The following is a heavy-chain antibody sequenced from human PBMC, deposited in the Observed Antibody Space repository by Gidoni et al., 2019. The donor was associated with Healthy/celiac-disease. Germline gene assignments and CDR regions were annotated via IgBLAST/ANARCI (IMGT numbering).Heavy chain of an antibody. CDR1: GYTLTELS. CDR3: AKRMVRGVTDRNAFDI. Sequence: QVQLVQSGAEVKKPGASVKVSCKVSGYTLTELSMHWVRQAPGKGLEWMGGFDPEDGETIYAQKFQGRVTMTEDTSTDTAYMELSSLRSEDMAVYYCAKRMVRGVTDRNAFDIWGQGTMVTVSS. CDR2: FDPEDGET. V-gene: IGHV1-24*01. D-gene: IGHD3-10*01. J-gene: IGHJ3*02.